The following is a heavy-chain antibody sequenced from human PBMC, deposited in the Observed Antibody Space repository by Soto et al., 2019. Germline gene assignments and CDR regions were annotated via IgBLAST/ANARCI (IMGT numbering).Heavy chain of an antibody. Sequence: GGSLRLSCAASGFTFSSYAMHWVRQAPGKGLEWVAVISYDGSNKYYADSVKGRFTISRDNSKNTLYLQMNSPRAEDTAVYYCARVQGDKTTVTLDYWGQGTLVTVSS. CDR2: ISYDGSNK. J-gene: IGHJ4*02. CDR3: ARVQGDKTTVTLDY. CDR1: GFTFSSYA. V-gene: IGHV3-30-3*01. D-gene: IGHD4-17*01.